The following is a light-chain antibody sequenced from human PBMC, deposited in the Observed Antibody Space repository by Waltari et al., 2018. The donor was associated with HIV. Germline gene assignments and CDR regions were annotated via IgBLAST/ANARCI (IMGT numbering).Light chain of an antibody. V-gene: IGKV1-39*01. CDR1: QSIASY. Sequence: DIQMTQSPSSLSASVGDRVTIACWASQSIASYVNWYQQKPGKAPNLLIYAASTLQTGVPSRFSGSGSGTQFTLTISGLQVEDFATYYCLQTYGAPRNPPSFGQGTRVEVK. J-gene: IGKJ1*01. CDR2: AAS. CDR3: LQTYGAPRNPPS.